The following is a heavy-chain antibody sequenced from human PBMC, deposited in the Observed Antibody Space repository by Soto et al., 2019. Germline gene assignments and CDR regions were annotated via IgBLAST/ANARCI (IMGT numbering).Heavy chain of an antibody. CDR3: ANEDDYGHRRKAFDI. D-gene: IGHD4-17*01. CDR1: GFTFSNYG. V-gene: IGHV3-30*18. CDR2: ISYDGSNK. J-gene: IGHJ3*02. Sequence: QVQLVESGGGVVQPGRSLRLSCAASGFTFSNYGMHWVRQAPGKGLEWVAVISYDGSNKYYADSVKGRFTISRDNSKNTLYMRMNSMRAEDTDVYYCANEDDYGHRRKAFDIWGQGTMVTVSS.